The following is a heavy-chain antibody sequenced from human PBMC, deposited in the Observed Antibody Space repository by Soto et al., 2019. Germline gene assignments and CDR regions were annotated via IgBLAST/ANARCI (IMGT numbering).Heavy chain of an antibody. J-gene: IGHJ4*02. V-gene: IGHV3-9*01. CDR3: ARAPTGGTWPVYFDW. CDR2: INWNGNYI. D-gene: IGHD2-15*01. CDR1: AFTFGDFA. Sequence: VQLVESGGGLEQPGRSLRLSCTASAFTFGDFAMHWVRQVPGKGLEWVSGINWNGNYIGYADSVKGRFTVSRDNAKNSLYLQMNSLRPEDTALYFCARAPTGGTWPVYFDWWGRGTLVTVSS.